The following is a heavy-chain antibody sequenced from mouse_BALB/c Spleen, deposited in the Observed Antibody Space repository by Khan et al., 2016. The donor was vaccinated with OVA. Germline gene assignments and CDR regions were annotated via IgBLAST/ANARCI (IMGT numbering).Heavy chain of an antibody. CDR3: ARQPYYHYNIMDY. V-gene: IGHV2-6-1*01. J-gene: IGHJ4*01. D-gene: IGHD2-10*01. CDR1: GFSLTNYG. CDR2: IWSDGST. Sequence: QVQLKHSGPGLVAPSQSLSITCTISGFSLTNYGVHWVRQPPGKGLEWLVVIWSDGSTTYNSALKSRLTISKDNSKSQVFLKMNSLQTDDTDMYFCARQPYYHYNIMDYWGQGTSVTVSS.